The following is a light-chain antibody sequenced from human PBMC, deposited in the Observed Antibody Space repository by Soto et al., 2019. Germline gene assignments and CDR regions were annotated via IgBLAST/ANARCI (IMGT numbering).Light chain of an antibody. CDR1: QTISSW. CDR2: KAA. J-gene: IGKJ1*01. CDR3: QQYNSYPQT. Sequence: DIQMTQSPSTLSASVGDRVTITCRASQTISSWLAWYQQKPGKAPKLLIYKAATLKSGVPSRFSGSGSGTDFTLTISSLQPDDFATYYCQQYNSYPQTFGEGTKVEIK. V-gene: IGKV1-5*03.